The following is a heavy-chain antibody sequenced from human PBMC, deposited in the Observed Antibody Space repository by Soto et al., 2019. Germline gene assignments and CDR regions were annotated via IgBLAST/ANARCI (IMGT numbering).Heavy chain of an antibody. CDR1: GFSLSTSGVG. CDR2: IYWDDDK. D-gene: IGHD3-10*01. Sequence: QITLKESGPTLVKPTQTLTLTCTFSGFSLSTSGVGVGWIRQPPGKALEWLALIYWDDDKRYSPSLKSRLTITKDTSKNPVVLTMTNMDPVDTATYYCAHSLDLYHGSGSYYKPVLNWFDPWGQGTLVTVSS. V-gene: IGHV2-5*02. J-gene: IGHJ5*02. CDR3: AHSLDLYHGSGSYYKPVLNWFDP.